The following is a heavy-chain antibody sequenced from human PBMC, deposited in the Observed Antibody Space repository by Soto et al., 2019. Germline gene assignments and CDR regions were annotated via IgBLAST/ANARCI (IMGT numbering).Heavy chain of an antibody. J-gene: IGHJ3*01. CDR3: AKARSDSAWYRSEPFDR. Sequence: EVQLLESGGGLVQPGGSLRLSCAASGLTFSSYAMSWVRQGPRKGLEWVAGISGSGGTTYYADSVKGRFTISRDNARSTQFLQMNSLRPEDTAGYYCAKARSDSAWYRSEPFDRWGHGTMVTV. V-gene: IGHV3-23*01. CDR2: ISGSGGTT. CDR1: GLTFSSYA. D-gene: IGHD6-19*01.